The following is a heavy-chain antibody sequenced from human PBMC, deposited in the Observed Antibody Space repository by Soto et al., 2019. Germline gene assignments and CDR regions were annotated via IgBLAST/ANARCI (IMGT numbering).Heavy chain of an antibody. V-gene: IGHV3-23*01. J-gene: IGHJ4*02. CDR2: ISGSGGST. CDR1: GFTFSSYA. D-gene: IGHD2-15*01. Sequence: GGSLRLSCAASGFTFSSYAMSWVRQAPGKGLEWVSAISGSGGSTYYADSVKGRFTISRDNSKNTLYLQMNSLRAEDTAVYYCARNGGYCSGGSCPTHFDYWGQGTLVTVSS. CDR3: ARNGGYCSGGSCPTHFDY.